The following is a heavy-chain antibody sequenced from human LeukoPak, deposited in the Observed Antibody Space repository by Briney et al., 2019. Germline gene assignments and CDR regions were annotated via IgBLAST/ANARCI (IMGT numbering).Heavy chain of an antibody. D-gene: IGHD3-9*01. V-gene: IGHV1-18*04. CDR2: ISAYNGNT. J-gene: IGHJ4*02. CDR1: GYTFTGYY. CDR3: ARESYYDILTGRTLDY. Sequence: ASVKVSCKASGYTFTGYYMHWVRQAPGQGLEWMGWISAYNGNTNSAQKLQGRVTMTTDTSTSTAYIELRSLRSDDTAVYYCARESYYDILTGRTLDYWGQGTLVTVSS.